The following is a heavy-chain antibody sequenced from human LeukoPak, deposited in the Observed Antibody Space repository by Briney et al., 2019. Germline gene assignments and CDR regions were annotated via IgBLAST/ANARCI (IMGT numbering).Heavy chain of an antibody. J-gene: IGHJ5*02. CDR1: GASISSGNDY. CDR3: ARGAYFYGSGINWFDP. D-gene: IGHD3-10*01. Sequence: SETLSLTCTVSGASISSGNDYWSWIRQPAGKGLEWIGHIYTTGSTNYNPSLKSRVTISLDTSKNQFSLKLSSVTAADTAVYYCARGAYFYGSGINWFDPWGQGTLITVSS. CDR2: IYTTGST. V-gene: IGHV4-61*09.